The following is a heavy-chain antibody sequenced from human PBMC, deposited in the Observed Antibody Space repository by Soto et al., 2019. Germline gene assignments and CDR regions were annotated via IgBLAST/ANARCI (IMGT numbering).Heavy chain of an antibody. CDR2: IGGSGGST. J-gene: IGHJ4*02. CDR3: AKEGPVVLRFLEWLSEAPGY. CDR1: GFTLSSYA. Sequence: GGSLRLSCAASGFTLSSYAMHWVRQAPGKGLEWVSAIGGSGGSTYYADTVKGRFTISRDNSKNTLYLQMNSLRDEDTAVYYCAKEGPVVLRFLEWLSEAPGYWGQGTLVSVSS. D-gene: IGHD3-3*01. V-gene: IGHV3-23*01.